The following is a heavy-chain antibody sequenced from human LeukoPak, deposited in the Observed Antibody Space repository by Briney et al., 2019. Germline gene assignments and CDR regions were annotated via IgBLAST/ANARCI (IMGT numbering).Heavy chain of an antibody. CDR1: GFTFSNYS. Sequence: GGSLRLSGAASGFTFSNYSINWVRQAPGKGLEWLSYISSSSSTIYYAHSVKGRFTISRDNAKNSLYLQMNSLRDEDTAVYYCARVVVAANPDAFDIWGQGTMVTVSS. CDR3: ARVVVAANPDAFDI. J-gene: IGHJ3*02. V-gene: IGHV3-48*02. CDR2: ISSSSSTI. D-gene: IGHD2-15*01.